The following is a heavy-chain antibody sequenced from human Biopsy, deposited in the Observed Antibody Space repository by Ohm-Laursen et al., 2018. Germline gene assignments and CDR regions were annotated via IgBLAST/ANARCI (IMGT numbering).Heavy chain of an antibody. CDR2: INCKTGAT. J-gene: IGHJ4*02. D-gene: IGHD2-8*01. V-gene: IGHV1-2*02. CDR1: SYTFTDSN. CDR3: ARDPLNGHKHFDY. Sequence: ASVKVSCKTSSYTFTDSNIHWMRQAPGQGLEWLGYINCKTGATNYAQKFQGTVTMTRDTSISTAYLALGSLRSADTAIYYCARDPLNGHKHFDYWGQGSLVTVSS.